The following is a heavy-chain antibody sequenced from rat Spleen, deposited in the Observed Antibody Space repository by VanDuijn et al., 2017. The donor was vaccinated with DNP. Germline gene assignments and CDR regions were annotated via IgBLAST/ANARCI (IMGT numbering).Heavy chain of an antibody. J-gene: IGHJ2*01. D-gene: IGHD4-3*01. CDR1: GFTFSDYY. Sequence: EVQLVESGGGLVQPGRSLKLSCAASGFTFSDYYMAWVRQAPTKGLEWVASISSGGDIIFYRDSVKGRFTISRDNAKSTLYLQMNSLRSEDMATYYCIRWNSGHFDYWGQGVMVTVSS. CDR2: ISSGGDII. CDR3: IRWNSGHFDY. V-gene: IGHV5-25*01.